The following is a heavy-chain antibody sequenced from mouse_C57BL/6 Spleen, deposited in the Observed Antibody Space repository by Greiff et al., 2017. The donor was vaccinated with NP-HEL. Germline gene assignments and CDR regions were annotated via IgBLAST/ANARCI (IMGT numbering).Heavy chain of an antibody. V-gene: IGHV5-17*01. CDR2: ISSGSSTI. D-gene: IGHD1-1*01. J-gene: IGHJ4*01. CDR3: ARHYGSYYYAMDY. CDR1: GFTFSDYG. Sequence: EVKLVESGGGLVKPGGSLKLSCAASGFTFSDYGMHWVRQAPEKGLEWVAYISSGSSTIYYADTVKGRFTISRDNAKNTLFLQMTSLRSEDTAMYYCARHYGSYYYAMDYWGQGTSVTVSS.